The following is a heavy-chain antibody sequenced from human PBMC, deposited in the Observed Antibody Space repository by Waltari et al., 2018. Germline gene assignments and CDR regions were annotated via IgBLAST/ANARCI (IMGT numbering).Heavy chain of an antibody. J-gene: IGHJ3*02. CDR3: ARVIRGSSDAFDI. CDR1: GFSFSTYG. V-gene: IGHV3-33*01. CDR2: IWFDGSKK. Sequence: QLVESGGEVVQPGRSLRLSCAASGFSFSTYGMHWVRQAPGKGLEWVALIWFDGSKKYYADSVKGRFTISRDNSKNTLYLQMSSLRVEDTALYYCARVIRGSSDAFDIWGQGTVVTVSS. D-gene: IGHD6-6*01.